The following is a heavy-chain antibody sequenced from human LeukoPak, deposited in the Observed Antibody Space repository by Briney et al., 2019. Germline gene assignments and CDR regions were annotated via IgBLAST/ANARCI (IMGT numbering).Heavy chain of an antibody. CDR1: GFTFSSYS. CDR3: ARDRVSYYYGSGSYYSGVFDY. Sequence: GGSLRLSCAASGFTFSSYSMNWVRQAPGKGLEWVSSISSSSSYIYYADSAKGRFTISRDNAKNSLYLQMNSLRAEDTAVYYCARDRVSYYYGSGSYYSGVFDYWGQGTLVTVSS. CDR2: ISSSSSYI. V-gene: IGHV3-21*01. D-gene: IGHD3-10*01. J-gene: IGHJ4*02.